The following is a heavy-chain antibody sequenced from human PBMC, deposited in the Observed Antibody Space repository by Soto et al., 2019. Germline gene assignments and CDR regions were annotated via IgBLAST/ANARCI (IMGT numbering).Heavy chain of an antibody. Sequence: SESLSLTCTVSGGSVSSCYWSWIRQPPGKGLEWIGYIYYSGSTNYNPSLKSRVTISVDTSKNQFSLKLSSVTAADTAVYYCARGLIAAAGLNWFDPWGQGTLVTVSS. CDR2: IYYSGST. V-gene: IGHV4-59*02. J-gene: IGHJ5*02. CDR3: ARGLIAAAGLNWFDP. D-gene: IGHD6-13*01. CDR1: GGSVSSCY.